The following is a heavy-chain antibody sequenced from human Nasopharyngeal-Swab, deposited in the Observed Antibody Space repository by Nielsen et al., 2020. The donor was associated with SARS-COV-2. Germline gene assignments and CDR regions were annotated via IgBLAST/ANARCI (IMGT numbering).Heavy chain of an antibody. V-gene: IGHV3-49*04. Sequence: GGSQRLSCTASGFTFGDYAMSWVRQAPGKGLEWVGFIRSKAYGGTTEYAASVKGRFTISRDDSKSIAYLQMNSLKTEDTAVYYCTRAEFQLRPDAFDIWGQGTMVTVSS. J-gene: IGHJ3*02. CDR1: GFTFGDYA. D-gene: IGHD1-26*01. CDR3: TRAEFQLRPDAFDI. CDR2: IRSKAYGGTT.